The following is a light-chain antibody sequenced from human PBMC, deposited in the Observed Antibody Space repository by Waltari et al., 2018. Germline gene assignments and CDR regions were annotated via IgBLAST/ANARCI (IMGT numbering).Light chain of an antibody. CDR2: EVS. Sequence: SALAQPASVSGSPGQSITLSCTERSSDVADYPLLSWYHHHPVGAPKLLIYEVSKRPSGVSSRFSGSKSGKTASLTISGLQAEDEGDYYCCAFAGYGVYVFGSGTHVAVL. CDR1: SSDVADYPL. CDR3: CAFAGYGVYV. J-gene: IGLJ1*01. V-gene: IGLV2-23*02.